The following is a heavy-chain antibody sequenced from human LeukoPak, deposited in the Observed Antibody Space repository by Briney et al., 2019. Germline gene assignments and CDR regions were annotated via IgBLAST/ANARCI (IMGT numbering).Heavy chain of an antibody. CDR1: GFTFSSYS. CDR3: PRRSIAARPEFDY. Sequence: PGGSLRLSCAASGFTFSSYSMNWVRQAPGKGLEWVSSISSSSSYIYYADSVKGRFTISRDNAKNSLYLQMNSLRAEDTAVYYCPRRSIAARPEFDYWGQGTLVTVSS. J-gene: IGHJ4*02. D-gene: IGHD6-6*01. CDR2: ISSSSSYI. V-gene: IGHV3-21*01.